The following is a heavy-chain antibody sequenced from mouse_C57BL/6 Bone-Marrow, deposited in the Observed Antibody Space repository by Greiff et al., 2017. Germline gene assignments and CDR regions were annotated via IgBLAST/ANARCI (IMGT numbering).Heavy chain of an antibody. CDR1: GFTFSDSY. CDR3: ARHTVPLCDV. J-gene: IGHJ1*03. D-gene: IGHD1-1*01. Sequence: EVKLVESGGGLVQPGGSLKLSCAASGFTFSDSYMYWVRQTPEKRLEWVAYISNGGGSTYYPDTVKGRFTISRDNAKNTLYLQMSRLKSEDTAMYYCARHTVPLCDVWGTGTTVTVSS. CDR2: ISNGGGST. V-gene: IGHV5-12*01.